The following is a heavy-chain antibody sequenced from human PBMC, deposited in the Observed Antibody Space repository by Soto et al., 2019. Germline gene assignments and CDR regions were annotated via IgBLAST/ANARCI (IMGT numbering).Heavy chain of an antibody. CDR2: INWNGGST. V-gene: IGHV3-20*01. J-gene: IGHJ3*02. CDR3: ARDMTEGGSVAFDI. Sequence: GGSLRLSCAASGFTFDDYGMSWVRQAPGKGLEWVSGINWNGGSTGYADSVKGRFTISRDNAKNSLYLQMNSLRAEDTALYHCARDMTEGGSVAFDIWGQGTMVTVSS. D-gene: IGHD3-16*01. CDR1: GFTFDDYG.